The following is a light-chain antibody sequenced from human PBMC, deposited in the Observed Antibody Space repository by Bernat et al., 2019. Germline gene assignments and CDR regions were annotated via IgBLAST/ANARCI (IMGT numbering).Light chain of an antibody. V-gene: IGLV2-23*01. Sequence: QSALTQPASVSGSPGQSITIPCTGISSDVDTYKFVSWYQQYPGKVPKVMIYEGSKRPSGVSNRFSGSKSGNTASLTISGLQAEDEADYYCCSYAGSSTFYAFGSGTKVTVL. CDR1: SSDVDTYKF. CDR2: EGS. J-gene: IGLJ1*01. CDR3: CSYAGSSTFYA.